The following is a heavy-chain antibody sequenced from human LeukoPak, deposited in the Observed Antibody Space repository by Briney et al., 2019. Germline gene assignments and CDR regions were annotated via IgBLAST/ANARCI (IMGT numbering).Heavy chain of an antibody. J-gene: IGHJ4*02. CDR2: IYGGSNI. CDR3: ARDFSSGLTPGCDY. Sequence: GGSLRLSCAASGFTVSSNYMNWVRQAPGKGLEWVSVIYGGSNIYYADSVKGRFTISRDNSKNTLYLQMNSLRAEDTALYYCARDFSSGLTPGCDYWGQGTLVTVSS. V-gene: IGHV3-53*01. D-gene: IGHD6-19*01. CDR1: GFTVSSNY.